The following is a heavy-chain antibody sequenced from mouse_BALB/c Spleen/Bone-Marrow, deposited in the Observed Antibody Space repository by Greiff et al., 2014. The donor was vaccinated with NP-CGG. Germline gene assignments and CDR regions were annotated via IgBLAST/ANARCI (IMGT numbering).Heavy chain of an antibody. V-gene: IGHV2-9*02. D-gene: IGHD4-1*02. CDR3: ASTGAGAMDY. Sequence: VNLVESGPGLVAPSQSLSITCTVSGFSLTNYGIHWVRQPPGKGLEWLGVIWAGGSTNYNSALMSRLGITKDNSKSQVFLKMNSLQTDDTAMYYCASTGAGAMDYWGQGTSVTVSS. CDR2: IWAGGST. CDR1: GFSLTNYG. J-gene: IGHJ4*01.